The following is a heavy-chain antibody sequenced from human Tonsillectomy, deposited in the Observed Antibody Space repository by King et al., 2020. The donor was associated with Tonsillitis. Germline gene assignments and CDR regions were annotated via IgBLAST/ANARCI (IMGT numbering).Heavy chain of an antibody. CDR1: GGTLRSHA. CDR2: IIPIFGTI. Sequence: QLVQSGAEVKKPGSSVKVSCKASGGTLRSHAISWVRQAPGQGLECMGGIIPIFGTINYPQKFQGRVTITADKSTSTAYMELSRLGSKDTAVYYCVFYYDSSGYYTEYYFEYGGQGTLVTVSS. CDR3: VFYYDSSGYYTEYYFEY. D-gene: IGHD3-22*01. V-gene: IGHV1-69*06. J-gene: IGHJ4*02.